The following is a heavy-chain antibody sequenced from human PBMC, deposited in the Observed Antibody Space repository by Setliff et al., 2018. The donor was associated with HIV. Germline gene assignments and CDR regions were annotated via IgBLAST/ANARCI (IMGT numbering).Heavy chain of an antibody. CDR2: IGGAYDGNT. D-gene: IGHD2-2*01. J-gene: IGHJ4*02. Sequence: GGSLRLSCAASGFTFSTYSMVWVRQAPGKGLEWVSGIGGAYDGNTYHAASVKGRFTISRDNSKNTLYLQMNSLRAEDTAVYFCAKGAVPAAIGGYYFDSWGQGTLVTV. V-gene: IGHV3-23*01. CDR1: GFTFSTYS. CDR3: AKGAVPAAIGGYYFDS.